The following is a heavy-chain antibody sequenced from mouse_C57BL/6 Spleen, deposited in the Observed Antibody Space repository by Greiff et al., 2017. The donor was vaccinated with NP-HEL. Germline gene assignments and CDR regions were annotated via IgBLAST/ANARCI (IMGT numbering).Heavy chain of an antibody. CDR3: ARCGYYYGSSRYWYFDV. D-gene: IGHD1-1*01. Sequence: EVQLVESGGGLVKPGGSLKLSCAASGFTFCSYAMSWVRQTPEKRLEWVATISDGGSYTYYPDNVKGRFTISRDNAKNNLYLQMSHLKSEDTAMYYCARCGYYYGSSRYWYFDVWGTGTTVTVSS. CDR2: ISDGGSYT. V-gene: IGHV5-4*01. J-gene: IGHJ1*03. CDR1: GFTFCSYA.